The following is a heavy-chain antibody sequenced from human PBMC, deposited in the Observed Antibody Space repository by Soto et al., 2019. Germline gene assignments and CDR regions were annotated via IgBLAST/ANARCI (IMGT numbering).Heavy chain of an antibody. CDR3: AKERMRGATEYAMDLVRKAIN. J-gene: IGHJ4*02. CDR2: ISGSGGST. CDR1: GFTFSSYA. D-gene: IGHD2-2*03. Sequence: GGSLRLSCAASGFTFSSYAMSWVRQAPGKGLEWVLAISGSGGSTYYADSVKGRFTISRDNSKNTLYLQMNSLRAEDTAVYYCAKERMRGATEYAMDLVRKAINWSQVNLVTVS. V-gene: IGHV3-23*01.